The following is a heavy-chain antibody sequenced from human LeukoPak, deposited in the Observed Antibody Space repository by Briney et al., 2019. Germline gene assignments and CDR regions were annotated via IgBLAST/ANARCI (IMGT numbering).Heavy chain of an antibody. CDR1: GFTFSSYW. Sequence: GGSLRLSCAASGFTFSSYWMSSVRPAPGKGLEWVANIKQDGSEKYNVDSVKGRFTISRDNAKNSLYLQMNSLRAEDTAVYYCGSLYYDILTGYDYYGMDVWGKGTTVTVSS. D-gene: IGHD3-9*01. J-gene: IGHJ6*04. CDR3: GSLYYDILTGYDYYGMDV. CDR2: IKQDGSEK. V-gene: IGHV3-7*03.